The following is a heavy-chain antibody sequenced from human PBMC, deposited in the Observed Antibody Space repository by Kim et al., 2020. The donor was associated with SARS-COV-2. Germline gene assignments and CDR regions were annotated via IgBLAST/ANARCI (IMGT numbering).Heavy chain of an antibody. J-gene: IGHJ6*02. CDR3: VRYWDYYGMDV. Sequence: GGSLRLSCEASGFKFSVYSMNWVRQSAGKRLEWVASISSKSTDIQYADSLKGRFTISRDNAKNTLSLQMNSLRVGDTAVYYCVRYWDYYGMDVWGQGTTVTVS. CDR2: ISSKSTDI. D-gene: IGHD2-8*02. CDR1: GFKFSVYS. V-gene: IGHV3-21*01.